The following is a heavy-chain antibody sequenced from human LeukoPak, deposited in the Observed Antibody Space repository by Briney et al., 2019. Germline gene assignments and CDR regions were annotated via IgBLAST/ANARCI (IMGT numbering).Heavy chain of an antibody. J-gene: IGHJ4*02. CDR2: IYHSGST. CDR3: ARVRDGYNQCFDY. Sequence: MPSETLSLTCTVSGGSISSSSYYWDWIRQPPGKGLEWIGSIYHSGSTYYNPSLKRRVTISVDTSKNQFSLKLSSVTAADTAVYYCARVRDGYNQCFDYWGQGTLVTVSS. D-gene: IGHD5-24*01. CDR1: GGSISSSSYY. V-gene: IGHV4-39*07.